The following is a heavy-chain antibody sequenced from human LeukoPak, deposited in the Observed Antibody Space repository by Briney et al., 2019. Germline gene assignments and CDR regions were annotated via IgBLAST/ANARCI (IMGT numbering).Heavy chain of an antibody. CDR1: GFTFSSYW. CDR2: ISGSGGST. Sequence: GGSLRLSCAASGFTFSSYWMSWVRQAPGKGLEWVSAISGSGGSTYYADSVKSRFTISRDNSKNTLYLQMNSLRAEDTAVYYCAKRRVGAYLDYWGQGTLVTVSS. D-gene: IGHD1-26*01. V-gene: IGHV3-23*01. J-gene: IGHJ4*02. CDR3: AKRRVGAYLDY.